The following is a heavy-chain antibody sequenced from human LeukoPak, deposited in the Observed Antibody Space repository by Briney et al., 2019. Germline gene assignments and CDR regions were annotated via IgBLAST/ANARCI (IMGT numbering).Heavy chain of an antibody. CDR2: IIPIFDTA. CDR3: ARDYYNGVMMD. V-gene: IGHV1-69*05. Sequence: SVKVSCKASGGTFISYAISWVRQAPGQGLEWMGRIIPIFDTANYAQKFQGRVTITTDESTSTAYMELSSLRSEDTAVYYCARDYYNGVMMDWGQGTLVTVSS. CDR1: GGTFISYA. D-gene: IGHD3-10*01. J-gene: IGHJ4*02.